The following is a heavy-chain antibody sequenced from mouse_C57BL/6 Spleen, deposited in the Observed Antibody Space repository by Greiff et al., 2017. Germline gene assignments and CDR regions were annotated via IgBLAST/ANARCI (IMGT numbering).Heavy chain of an antibody. V-gene: IGHV1-22*01. CDR3: ARTYYSNYGYYYAMDY. D-gene: IGHD2-5*01. Sequence: EVQLKQSGPELVKPGASVKMSCKASGYTFTDYNMHWVKQSHGKSLEWIGYINPNNGGTSYNQKFKGKATLTVNKSSSTAYMELRSLTSEDSAVYYCARTYYSNYGYYYAMDYWGQGTSVTVSS. CDR2: INPNNGGT. J-gene: IGHJ4*01. CDR1: GYTFTDYN.